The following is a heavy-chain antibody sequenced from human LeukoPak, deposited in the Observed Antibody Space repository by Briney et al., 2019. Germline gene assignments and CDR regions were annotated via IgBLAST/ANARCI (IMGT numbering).Heavy chain of an antibody. CDR3: ARGMAVAGDIDS. D-gene: IGHD6-19*01. Sequence: GGSLRLSCAASGFTFSNYNMNWVRQAPEKGLEWVSSISSSSSYIYHADSVKGRFTISRDNAKNSLYLQMNSLRAEDTAVYYCARGMAVAGDIDSWGQGTLVTVSS. CDR2: ISSSSSYI. CDR1: GFTFSNYN. J-gene: IGHJ4*02. V-gene: IGHV3-21*04.